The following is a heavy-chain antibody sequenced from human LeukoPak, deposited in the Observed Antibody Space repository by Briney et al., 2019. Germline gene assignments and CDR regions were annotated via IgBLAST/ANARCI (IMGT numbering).Heavy chain of an antibody. J-gene: IGHJ4*02. CDR1: GYTLTGLS. Sequence: ASVKVSCKVSGYTLTGLSMHWVRQAPGKGLVWMGGFDPEDGETIYAQKFQGRVTMTEDTSTDTAYMELSSLRSEDTAVYYCATGEQRVATYDYWGQGTLVTVSS. CDR2: FDPEDGET. V-gene: IGHV1-24*01. CDR3: ATGEQRVATYDY. D-gene: IGHD5-12*01.